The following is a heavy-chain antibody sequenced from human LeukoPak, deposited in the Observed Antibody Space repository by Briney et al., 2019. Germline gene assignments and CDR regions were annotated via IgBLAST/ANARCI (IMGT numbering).Heavy chain of an antibody. CDR1: GFTFSSYG. Sequence: GGSLRLSCAASGFTFSSYGMHWVRQAPGKGLEWVAVISYDGSNKYYADSVKGRFTISRDNSKNTLYLQMNSLRAEDTAVYYCAKEPRIDYGDYVDYWGQGTLVTVS. CDR3: AKEPRIDYGDYVDY. D-gene: IGHD4-17*01. J-gene: IGHJ4*02. V-gene: IGHV3-30*18. CDR2: ISYDGSNK.